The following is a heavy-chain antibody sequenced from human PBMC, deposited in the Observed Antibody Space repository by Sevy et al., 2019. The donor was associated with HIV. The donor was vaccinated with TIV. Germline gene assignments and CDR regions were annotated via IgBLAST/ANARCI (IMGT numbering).Heavy chain of an antibody. V-gene: IGHV7-4-1*02. Sequence: ASVKVSCKASGYTFTSYAMNWVRQAPGQGLEWMGWINTNTGNPTYAQGFTGRFVFSLDTSVSTAYLQISSLKAEDTAVYYWARGGGWQQLDNWFDPWGQGTLVTVSS. CDR3: ARGGGWQQLDNWFDP. D-gene: IGHD6-13*01. CDR1: GYTFTSYA. CDR2: INTNTGNP. J-gene: IGHJ5*02.